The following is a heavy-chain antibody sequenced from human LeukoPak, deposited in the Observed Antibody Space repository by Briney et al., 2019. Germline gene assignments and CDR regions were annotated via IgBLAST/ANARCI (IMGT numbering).Heavy chain of an antibody. J-gene: IGHJ4*02. Sequence: KTSETLSLTCTVSDYSISSDYYWGWIRQPPGKGLEWIGSFYHRGSTYYNPSLKSRVTISVDTSKNQFSLKLTSVTAADTAVYYCATERYCSGDSCYSGNTFDYWGQGTLVTVSS. V-gene: IGHV4-38-2*02. D-gene: IGHD2-15*01. CDR2: FYHRGST. CDR3: ATERYCSGDSCYSGNTFDY. CDR1: DYSISSDYY.